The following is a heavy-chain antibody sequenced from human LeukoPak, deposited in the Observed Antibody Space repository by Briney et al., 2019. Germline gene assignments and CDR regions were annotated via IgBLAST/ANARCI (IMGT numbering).Heavy chain of an antibody. J-gene: IGHJ5*02. V-gene: IGHV7-4-1*01. Sequence: GASVKVSCKASGYTFTTYAMNWVRQAPGQRLEWMGWINTYTGNPTHAQDFTGRFVFSLDTSVSTAYLQIYSLKAGDTAVYYCARLVAAGGSGSFDPWGQGTLVTVSS. CDR2: INTYTGNP. CDR3: ARLVAAGGSGSFDP. CDR1: GYTFTTYA. D-gene: IGHD6-13*01.